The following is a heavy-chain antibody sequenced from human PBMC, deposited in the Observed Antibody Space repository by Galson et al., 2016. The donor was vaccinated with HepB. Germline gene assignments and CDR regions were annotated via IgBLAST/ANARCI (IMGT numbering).Heavy chain of an antibody. CDR1: GFTFSNYA. D-gene: IGHD4-17*01. CDR3: ARGDYGGYGLDV. Sequence: SLRLSCAASGFTFSNYAMHWVRQAPGKGLEWVAVMSHDGSNKYYADSVKGRFTISRDNSKKTLNLQMNSLRPEDTAFYYCARGDYGGYGLDVWGKGTTVTVSS. V-gene: IGHV3-30*04. J-gene: IGHJ6*04. CDR2: MSHDGSNK.